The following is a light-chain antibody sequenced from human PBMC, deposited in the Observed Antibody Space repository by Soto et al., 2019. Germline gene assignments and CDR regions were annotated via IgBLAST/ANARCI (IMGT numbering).Light chain of an antibody. CDR2: DAS. J-gene: IGKJ5*01. CDR3: QQRSTWPPSIT. Sequence: EIVLTQSPATLSLSPGERATLSCRASQSVSSYLAWYQQKPGQAPRLLIYDASNRATGIPARFSGSGSGTDFTLTISSLEPEDFAVYYCQQRSTWPPSITFGQGTLLAI. V-gene: IGKV3-11*01. CDR1: QSVSSY.